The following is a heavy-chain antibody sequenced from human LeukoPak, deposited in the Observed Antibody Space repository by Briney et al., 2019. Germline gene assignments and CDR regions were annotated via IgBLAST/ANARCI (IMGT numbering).Heavy chain of an antibody. J-gene: IGHJ4*02. Sequence: ASVKVAFKSSGYTFTSYDINWVRQATGQGLEWMGWMNPNSDNTGYAQKFQGRVNMTRDTSISTAYMELSSLTSEDTAVYYFARTDGDFDYWGQGTLVTVSS. D-gene: IGHD4-17*01. CDR3: ARTDGDFDY. CDR2: MNPNSDNT. CDR1: GYTFTSYD. V-gene: IGHV1-8*01.